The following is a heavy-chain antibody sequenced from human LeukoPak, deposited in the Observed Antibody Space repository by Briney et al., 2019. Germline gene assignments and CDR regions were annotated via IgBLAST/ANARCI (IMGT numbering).Heavy chain of an antibody. Sequence: GGSLRLSCAASGFTFSSYAMSWVRQAPGEGLEWVSGISGGGETTYYADSVKGRFTISRDNSKNTLYLQMSSPRAEDTALYYCVKDRCDRTTCPEVWGQGTLVTVSS. V-gene: IGHV3-23*01. D-gene: IGHD2-2*01. J-gene: IGHJ4*02. CDR1: GFTFSSYA. CDR2: ISGGGETT. CDR3: VKDRCDRTTCPEV.